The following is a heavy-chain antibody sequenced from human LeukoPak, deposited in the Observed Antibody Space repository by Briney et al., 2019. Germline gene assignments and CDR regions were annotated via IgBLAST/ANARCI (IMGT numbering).Heavy chain of an antibody. CDR2: IRYDGSNK. D-gene: IGHD1-1*01. CDR1: GFTFSSYG. Sequence: GGSLRLSCAASGFTFSSYGMHWVRQAPGKGLEWVAFIRYDGSNKYYADSVKGRFTISRDNSKNTLYLQMNSLRAEDTAVYYCAKDKGFGTGTLDYWGQGTLVTVSS. CDR3: AKDKGFGTGTLDY. V-gene: IGHV3-30*02. J-gene: IGHJ4*02.